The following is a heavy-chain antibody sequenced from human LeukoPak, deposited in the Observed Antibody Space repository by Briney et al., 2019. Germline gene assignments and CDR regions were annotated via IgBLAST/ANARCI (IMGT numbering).Heavy chain of an antibody. D-gene: IGHD3-3*01. CDR3: ARDRSFRSDFWSVTDAFDM. J-gene: IGHJ3*02. Sequence: ASVKVSCKAYGYTFTNYGTSWVRQAPGHGLEWMGWTSAHNRNTKYAQNDQGRVMMTTDTSTSTAYMELRSLRPDDTAVYFCARDRSFRSDFWSVTDAFDMWGPGTMVIVSS. V-gene: IGHV1-18*01. CDR2: TSAHNRNT. CDR1: GYTFTNYG.